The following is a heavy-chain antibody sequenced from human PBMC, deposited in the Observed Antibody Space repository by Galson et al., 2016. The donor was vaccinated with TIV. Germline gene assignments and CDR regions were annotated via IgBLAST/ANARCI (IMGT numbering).Heavy chain of an antibody. D-gene: IGHD3-3*01. J-gene: IGHJ6*02. V-gene: IGHV3-23*01. CDR1: GFTFRDYA. CDR2: ISATGGST. CDR3: AKTIDVSGVLINYFYYGMDV. Sequence: SLRLSCAASGFTFRDYAMRWVRQAPGKGLEWVASISATGGSTFYTGSVKGRFTVSRDNSNDHLSLQMSRLRAEDTAVYYCAKTIDVSGVLINYFYYGMDVWGHGTTVTVSS.